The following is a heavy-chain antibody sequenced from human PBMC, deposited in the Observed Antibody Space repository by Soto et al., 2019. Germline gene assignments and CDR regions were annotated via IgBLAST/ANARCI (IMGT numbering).Heavy chain of an antibody. D-gene: IGHD6-19*01. CDR3: AAGKYSSGWYRNYFDY. V-gene: IGHV1-58*01. J-gene: IGHJ4*02. CDR2: IVVGSGNT. CDR1: GFTFTSSA. Sequence: SVKVSCKASGFTFTSSAVQWVRQARGQRLEWIGWIVVGSGNTNYAQKFQERVTITRDMSTSTAYMELSSLRSEDTAVYYCAAGKYSSGWYRNYFDYWGQGTLVTVSS.